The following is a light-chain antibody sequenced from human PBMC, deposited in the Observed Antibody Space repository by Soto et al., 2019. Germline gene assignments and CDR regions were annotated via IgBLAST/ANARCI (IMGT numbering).Light chain of an antibody. CDR2: EVS. J-gene: IGLJ2*01. V-gene: IGLV2-8*01. CDR1: SSDVGGYNY. CDR3: SSYAGSNNVV. Sequence: QSVLTQPPSASGSPGQSVTISCTGTSSDVGGYNYVSWYQQHPGKAPKLMIYEVSKRPSGVPDRFSGSKSGNTASLTVSGLQAEDEADYYCSSYAGSNNVVFCGGTKLTV.